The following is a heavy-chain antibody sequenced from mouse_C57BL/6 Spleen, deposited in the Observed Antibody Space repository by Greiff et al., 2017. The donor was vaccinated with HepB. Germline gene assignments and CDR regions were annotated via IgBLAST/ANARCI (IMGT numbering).Heavy chain of an antibody. J-gene: IGHJ2*01. CDR3: AREGGLLRY. V-gene: IGHV1-82*01. CDR2: IYPGDGDT. Sequence: QVQLQQSGPELVKPGASVKISCKASGYAFSSSWMNWVKQRPGKGLEWIGRIYPGDGDTNYNGKFKGKATLTADKSSSTAYMQLSSLTSEDSAVYFCAREGGLLRYWGQGTTLTVSS. CDR1: GYAFSSSW. D-gene: IGHD1-1*01.